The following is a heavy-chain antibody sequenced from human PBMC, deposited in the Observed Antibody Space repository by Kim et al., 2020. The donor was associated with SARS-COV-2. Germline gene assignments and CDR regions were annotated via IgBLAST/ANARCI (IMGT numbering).Heavy chain of an antibody. CDR3: VTTAGMGV. V-gene: IGHV3-23*01. Sequence: GVSQYYADSVKGRFTISRDNSKSTLSLQMDSLRADDTALYYCVTTAGMGVCGQGTTVTVSS. J-gene: IGHJ6*02. CDR2: GVSQ.